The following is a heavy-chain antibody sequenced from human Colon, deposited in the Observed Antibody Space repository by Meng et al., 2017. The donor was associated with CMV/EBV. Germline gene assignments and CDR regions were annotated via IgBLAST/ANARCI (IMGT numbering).Heavy chain of an antibody. CDR2: IYIDDST. D-gene: IGHD3-16*01. CDR3: ARDSPHAWD. CDR1: GFPVSSKY. J-gene: IGHJ4*02. V-gene: IGHV3-53*01. Sequence: EVQLGGAGGGLVQPGGSLRLSCAASGFPVSSKYMSWVRQAPGKGLEWVSVIYIDDSTYYADSVEGRFTISRDNSRNTVYLQMNSLRAEDTAVYYCARDSPHAWDWGQGTLVTVSS.